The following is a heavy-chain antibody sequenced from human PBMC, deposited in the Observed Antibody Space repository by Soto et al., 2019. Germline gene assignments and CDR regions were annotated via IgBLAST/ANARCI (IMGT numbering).Heavy chain of an antibody. Sequence: SETLSLTCTVSGGSISSYYWSWIRQPPGKGLEWIGYIYYSGSTNYNPSLKSRVTISVDTSKNQFSLKLSSVTAADTAVYYCARDNGYYDSSGYFIPRYTSYYDYWGQGTLVTVSS. V-gene: IGHV4-59*01. CDR1: GGSISSYY. CDR3: ARDNGYYDSSGYFIPRYTSYYDY. D-gene: IGHD3-22*01. J-gene: IGHJ4*02. CDR2: IYYSGST.